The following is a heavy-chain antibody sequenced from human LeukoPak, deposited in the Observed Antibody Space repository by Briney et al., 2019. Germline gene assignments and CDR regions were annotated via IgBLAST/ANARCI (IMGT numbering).Heavy chain of an antibody. CDR2: IIPIFGTA. D-gene: IGHD4-17*01. Sequence: AVKVSCKASGGTFSSYAISWVRQAPGQGLECMGGIIPIFGTANYAQKFQGRVKITADESTSTAYMELSSLRSEDTAVYYCAGDYGDYVFDYWGQGTLVTVSS. V-gene: IGHV1-69*13. CDR3: AGDYGDYVFDY. J-gene: IGHJ4*02. CDR1: GGTFSSYA.